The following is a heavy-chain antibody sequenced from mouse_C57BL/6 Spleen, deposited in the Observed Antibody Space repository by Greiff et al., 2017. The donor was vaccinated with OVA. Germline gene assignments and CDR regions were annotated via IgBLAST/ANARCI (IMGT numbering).Heavy chain of an antibody. D-gene: IGHD1-1*01. CDR1: GYTFTSYW. Sequence: VQLQESGAELAKPGASVKLSCKASGYTFTSYWMHWVKQRPGQGLEWIGYINPSSGYTKYTQKFKDKATLTADKSSSTAYMQLSSLTYEDAAVYYCARRTVVANIDYWGQGTTLTVSS. CDR2: INPSSGYT. J-gene: IGHJ2*01. V-gene: IGHV1-7*01. CDR3: ARRTVVANIDY.